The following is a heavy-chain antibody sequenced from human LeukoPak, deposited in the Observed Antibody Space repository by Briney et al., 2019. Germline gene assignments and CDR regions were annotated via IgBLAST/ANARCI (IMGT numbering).Heavy chain of an antibody. Sequence: PGGSLRLSCAASGFTFSSYAMHWVRQAPGKGLEWVAAISYDGSNKYYADSVKGRFTISRDNSKNTLYLQMNSLRAEDTAVYYCVRDNPRCCGVVPANIDDYWGQGTLVTVSS. V-gene: IGHV3-30-3*01. J-gene: IGHJ4*02. CDR3: VRDNPRCCGVVPANIDDY. CDR1: GFTFSSYA. CDR2: ISYDGSNK. D-gene: IGHD2-15*01.